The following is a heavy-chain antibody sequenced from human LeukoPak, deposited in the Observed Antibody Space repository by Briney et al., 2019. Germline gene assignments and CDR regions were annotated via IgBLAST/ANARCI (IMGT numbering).Heavy chain of an antibody. J-gene: IGHJ5*02. CDR1: GGAVSTTSHY. CDR3: ARPAPEYCSVTSCWGT. CDR2: IHYSGST. Sequence: SETLSLTCTVSGGAVSTTSHYWGWMRQAPGKGPEWIGSIHYSGSTSYKSSLKSRVTLSVDTSKNQFSLKLRSVTAADTAVYYCARPAPEYCSVTSCWGTWGQGTLSPSPQ. V-gene: IGHV4-39*01. D-gene: IGHD2-2*01.